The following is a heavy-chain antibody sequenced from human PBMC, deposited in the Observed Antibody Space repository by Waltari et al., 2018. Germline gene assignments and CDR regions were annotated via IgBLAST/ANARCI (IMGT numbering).Heavy chain of an antibody. D-gene: IGHD6-19*01. V-gene: IGHV4-38-2*01. CDR1: GYSISSGYY. Sequence: QVQLQESGPGLVKPSETLSLTCAVSGYSISSGYYWGWIRQPPGKGLEWIGSIYHSGSTYYNPSLKSRVTISVDTSKNQFSLKLSSVTAADTAVYYCARQDGEWLAGDVWGQGTTVTVSS. CDR2: IYHSGST. CDR3: ARQDGEWLAGDV. J-gene: IGHJ6*02.